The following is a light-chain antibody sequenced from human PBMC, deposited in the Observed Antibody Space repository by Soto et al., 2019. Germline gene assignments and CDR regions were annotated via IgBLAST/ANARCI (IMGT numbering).Light chain of an antibody. V-gene: IGKV3-11*01. CDR3: QQRSDWPLT. J-gene: IGKJ4*01. Sequence: EIVLTQAPTTLSLSPGERATLSCRASQSVSSYFAWCQQKPGQAPRLLIYDASTRAADIPARFSGSGSGTDFTLTISSLEPEDFAVYYCQQRSDWPLTFGGGTKVDIK. CDR2: DAS. CDR1: QSVSSY.